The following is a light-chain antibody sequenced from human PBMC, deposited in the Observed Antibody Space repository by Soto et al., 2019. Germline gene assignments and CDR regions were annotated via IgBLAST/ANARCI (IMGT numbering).Light chain of an antibody. Sequence: EVVLTQSPGALSLSPGERATLSCRASQSISSSFIAWYQQKPGQAPRLLISGASGRATGIPDRFSASGSGTDFTLTIRGLESEDFAVYYCQQYDSSPETFGQGTKVDIK. CDR3: QQYDSSPET. CDR1: QSISSSF. V-gene: IGKV3-20*01. CDR2: GAS. J-gene: IGKJ1*01.